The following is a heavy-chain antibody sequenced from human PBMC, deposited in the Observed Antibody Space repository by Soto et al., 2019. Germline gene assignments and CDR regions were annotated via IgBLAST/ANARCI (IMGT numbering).Heavy chain of an antibody. D-gene: IGHD2-21*02. J-gene: IGHJ4*02. CDR2: ISGGGGSS. Sequence: EVQLLESGGGLVQPGGSLRLSCAASGFTFSNYAMSWVRQAPGKGLEWVSGISGGGGSSYYADSVKGRFTISRDNSKNTRHLHMNSLRAGDTAVYYCAHNSGVDCRSGFFYWGQGTLVIVSS. V-gene: IGHV3-23*01. CDR1: GFTFSNYA. CDR3: AHNSGVDCRSGFFY.